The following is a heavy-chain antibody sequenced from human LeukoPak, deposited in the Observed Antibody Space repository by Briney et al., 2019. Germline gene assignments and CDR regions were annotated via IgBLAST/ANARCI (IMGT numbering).Heavy chain of an antibody. J-gene: IGHJ4*02. D-gene: IGHD3-3*01. Sequence: GGSLRLSCAASGFTFSSYGMHWVRQAPGKGLEWVAVISYDGSNKYYADSVKGRFTISRDNSKNTLYLQMNSLRAEDTAVYYCARVGSTIFGVVINPLDYWGQGTLVTVSS. CDR3: ARVGSTIFGVVINPLDY. CDR1: GFTFSSYG. CDR2: ISYDGSNK. V-gene: IGHV3-30*03.